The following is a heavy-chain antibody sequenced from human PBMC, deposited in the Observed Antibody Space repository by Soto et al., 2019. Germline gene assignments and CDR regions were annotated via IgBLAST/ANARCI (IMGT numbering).Heavy chain of an antibody. V-gene: IGHV4-4*02. Sequence: QVQLQESGPGLVNPSGTLSLTCAVSGGSLSSSSWWSWVRQPPGKALEWLGEIYYSGSTKYNPSLNSRVTISADQLKNAFSLRLSSVTAADTAVYYCVHHGGDPYYHDFWGQGMLVTVSS. J-gene: IGHJ4*02. CDR3: VHHGGDPYYHDF. D-gene: IGHD4-17*01. CDR1: GGSLSSSSW. CDR2: IYYSGST.